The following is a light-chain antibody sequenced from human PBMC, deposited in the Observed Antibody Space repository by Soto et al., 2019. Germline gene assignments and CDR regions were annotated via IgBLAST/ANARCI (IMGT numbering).Light chain of an antibody. CDR2: SVF. CDR1: LSIGTY. CDR3: HQGYSSPQT. Sequence: DIQMAQSPSSLSASVGDRVSITCRASLSIGTYLTWYQQTAGQAPRLLIHSVFKLQSGVPSRFTGSGSGTEFTLTINNLQPEDSATYYCHQGYSSPQTFGQGTKLEIK. J-gene: IGKJ2*01. V-gene: IGKV1-39*01.